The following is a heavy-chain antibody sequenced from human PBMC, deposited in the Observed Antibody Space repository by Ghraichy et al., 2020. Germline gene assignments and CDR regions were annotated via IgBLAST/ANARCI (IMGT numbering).Heavy chain of an antibody. CDR3: AARYRIPYDY. V-gene: IGHV3-23*01. CDR1: GFTFSSYA. J-gene: IGHJ4*02. D-gene: IGHD3-16*02. Sequence: GGSLRLSCAASGFTFSSYAMSWVRQAPGKGLEWVSVISGSGGSTYYTDSVKGRFTISRDNSKNTLYLQMNSLRAEDTAVYYCAARYRIPYDYWGQGTLVTVSS. CDR2: ISGSGGST.